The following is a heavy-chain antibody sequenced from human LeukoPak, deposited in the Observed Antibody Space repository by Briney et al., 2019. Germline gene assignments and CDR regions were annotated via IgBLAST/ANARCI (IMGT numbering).Heavy chain of an antibody. V-gene: IGHV4-61*01. D-gene: IGHD5-18*01. Sequence: PSQTLSLTCTVSGGSISSGSYYWSWIRQSPGKGLEWIGYIYYSGSTNYNPSLKSRVTMSVDMSKNQFSLKLRSVTAADTAVYYCARTTEGGYTYDYFYYYYMDVWGKGTTVTISS. CDR1: GGSISSGSYY. CDR2: IYYSGST. J-gene: IGHJ6*03. CDR3: ARTTEGGYTYDYFYYYYMDV.